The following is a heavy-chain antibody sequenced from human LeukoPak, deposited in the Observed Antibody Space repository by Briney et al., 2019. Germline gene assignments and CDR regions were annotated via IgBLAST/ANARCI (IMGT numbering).Heavy chain of an antibody. CDR2: MNPNSGNT. CDR1: GYTFTSYD. V-gene: IGHV1-8*01. J-gene: IGHJ4*02. CDR3: ARAEGAVLRFLEWLLPEPYYFDY. D-gene: IGHD3-3*01. Sequence: ASVKVSCKASGYTFTSYDISWVRQATGQGLEWMGWMNPNSGNTGYAQKFQGRVTMTRNTSISTAYMELSSLRSEDTAVYYCARAEGAVLRFLEWLLPEPYYFDYWGQGTLVTVSS.